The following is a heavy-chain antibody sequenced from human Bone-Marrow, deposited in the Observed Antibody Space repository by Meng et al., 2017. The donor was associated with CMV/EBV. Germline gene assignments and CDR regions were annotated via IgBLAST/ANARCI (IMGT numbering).Heavy chain of an antibody. V-gene: IGHV3-15*01. J-gene: IGHJ4*02. D-gene: IGHD6-13*01. CDR1: GFRFRDVR. Sequence: ESLKTSRVVPGFRFRDVRMNRVRQAPGKGLEWVGRVKSLNDGGTTDIAAPVKGRFSISRDDSKNTVYLQMNSLKTEDTAVYYCTTQLVLTLFDYWGKRALVTVSS. CDR2: VKSLNDGGTT. CDR3: TTQLVLTLFDY.